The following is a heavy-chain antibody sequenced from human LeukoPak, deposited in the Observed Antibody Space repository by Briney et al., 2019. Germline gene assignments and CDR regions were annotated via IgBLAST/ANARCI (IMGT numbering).Heavy chain of an antibody. CDR2: IYYSGST. D-gene: IGHD3-16*02. CDR1: GGSISSYY. Sequence: SETLSLTCTVSGGSISSYYWSWIRQPPGKGLEWIGYIYYSGSTNYNPSLKSRVTISVDTSKNQFSLKLSSMTAADTAVYYCARGGSYRSFDYWGQGTLVTVSS. V-gene: IGHV4-59*01. CDR3: ARGGSYRSFDY. J-gene: IGHJ4*02.